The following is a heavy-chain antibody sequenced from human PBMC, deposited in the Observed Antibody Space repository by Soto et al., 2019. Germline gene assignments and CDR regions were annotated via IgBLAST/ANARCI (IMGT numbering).Heavy chain of an antibody. D-gene: IGHD3-10*01. CDR3: AKKVNSGSGSQYFDY. Sequence: GSLRLSCASAGFIFSSYSMSWVRQAPGKGLEWVSGFRSSGDDGTTYYADSVKGRFTISRDNSKNTLFLQMNSLRAEDTAIYYCAKKVNSGSGSQYFDYWGQGTLVTVSS. CDR1: GFIFSSYS. V-gene: IGHV3-23*01. J-gene: IGHJ4*02. CDR2: FRSSGDDGTT.